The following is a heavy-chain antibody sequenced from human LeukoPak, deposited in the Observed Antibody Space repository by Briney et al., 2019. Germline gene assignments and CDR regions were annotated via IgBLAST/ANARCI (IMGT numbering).Heavy chain of an antibody. Sequence: SETLSLTCAVSGASITTYYWSWIRQPPGKGLEWIAYIYYTGNTKYNPSLKSRVTISVDTSKNQLSLKLSSVTAADTAVYYCARHYSLTGGRPSGYWLDPWGQGTLVTVSS. CDR1: GASITTYY. D-gene: IGHD1-20*01. CDR3: ARHYSLTGGRPSGYWLDP. CDR2: IYYTGNT. J-gene: IGHJ5*02. V-gene: IGHV4-59*08.